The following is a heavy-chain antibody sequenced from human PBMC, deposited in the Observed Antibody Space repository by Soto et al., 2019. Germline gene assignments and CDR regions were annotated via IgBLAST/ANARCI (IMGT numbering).Heavy chain of an antibody. V-gene: IGHV3-53*01. CDR3: ATGDAYDY. Sequence: EVQLVESGGGLIHPGGSLRLSCAASGFTVSSSYMSWVRQAPGKGLEWVSLIYSGDITYCADSVKGRFTISRDNSKNTLYLQMNSLRAEDTAVYFCATGDAYDYWGQGTLVTVSS. CDR1: GFTVSSSY. D-gene: IGHD1-1*01. J-gene: IGHJ4*02. CDR2: IYSGDIT.